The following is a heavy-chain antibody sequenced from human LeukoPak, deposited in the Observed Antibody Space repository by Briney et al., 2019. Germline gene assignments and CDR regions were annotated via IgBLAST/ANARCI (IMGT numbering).Heavy chain of an antibody. J-gene: IGHJ4*02. CDR2: ISPGSSSI. CDR1: GFTFSTYS. Sequence: PGGSLRLSCVASGFTFSTYSMNWVRQAPGKGLEWISYISPGSSSIYYADSVKGRFTISRDNAKNSVYLQMNSLRDEDTAVYYCARDQVPFDHWGQGTLVTVSS. V-gene: IGHV3-48*02. CDR3: ARDQVPFDH.